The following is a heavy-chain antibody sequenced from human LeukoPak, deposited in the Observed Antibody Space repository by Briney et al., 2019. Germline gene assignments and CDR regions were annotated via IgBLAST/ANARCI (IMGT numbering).Heavy chain of an antibody. CDR2: IKQDGSEK. CDR1: GFTFSSNW. CDR3: ARRDHGDDGEEY. Sequence: QSGGSLRLSCAASGFTFSSNWMTWVRQAPGKGLEWLANIKQDGSEKYYEDSVKGPFTISRDNGKNSKSLQMNSLGAEDTAEYYSARRDHGDDGEEYWGQGTLVTVSS. V-gene: IGHV3-7*01. D-gene: IGHD4-17*01. J-gene: IGHJ4*02.